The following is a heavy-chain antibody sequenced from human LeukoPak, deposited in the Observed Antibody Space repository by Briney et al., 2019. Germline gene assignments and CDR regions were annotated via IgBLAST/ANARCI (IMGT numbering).Heavy chain of an antibody. CDR1: GGSFSGYY. Sequence: SETLSLTCAVYGGSFSGYYWSWIRQPPGKGLKWIGEINHSGSTNYNPSLKSRVTISVDTSKNQFSLKLSSVTAADTAVYYCARHGLRFYYYYGMDVWGQGTTVTVSS. D-gene: IGHD5-12*01. CDR2: INHSGST. J-gene: IGHJ6*02. V-gene: IGHV4-34*01. CDR3: ARHGLRFYYYYGMDV.